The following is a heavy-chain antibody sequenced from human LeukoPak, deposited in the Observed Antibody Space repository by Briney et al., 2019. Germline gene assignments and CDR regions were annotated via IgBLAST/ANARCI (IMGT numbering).Heavy chain of an antibody. CDR3: TRHVGLGSYNDY. CDR1: GFTFSGSA. D-gene: IGHD3-10*01. Sequence: GGSLRLSCAASGFTFSGSAMHWVRQASGKGLEWVGRIRSKANSYATAYAASVKGRFTISRDDSKNTAYLQMNGLKTEDTAVYYCTRHVGLGSYNDYWGQGTLVTVSS. CDR2: IRSKANSYAT. J-gene: IGHJ4*02. V-gene: IGHV3-73*01.